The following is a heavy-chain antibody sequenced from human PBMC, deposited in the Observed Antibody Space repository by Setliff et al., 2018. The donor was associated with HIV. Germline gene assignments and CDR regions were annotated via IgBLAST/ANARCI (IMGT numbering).Heavy chain of an antibody. Sequence: GASVKVSCKASGYTFTSYGISWVRQAPGQGLEWMGRINSNSGDTSSAQKFQGRFTMIRDTSITTAYMELSRLRSDDTAVYYCARGLPTPEWEPHDLWGQGTLVTVSS. CDR2: INSNSGDT. CDR1: GYTFTSYG. V-gene: IGHV1-2*06. CDR3: ARGLPTPEWEPHDL. J-gene: IGHJ5*02. D-gene: IGHD1-26*01.